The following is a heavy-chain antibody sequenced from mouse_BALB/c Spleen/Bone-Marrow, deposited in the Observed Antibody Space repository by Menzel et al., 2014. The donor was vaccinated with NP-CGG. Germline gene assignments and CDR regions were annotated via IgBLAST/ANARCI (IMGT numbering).Heavy chain of an antibody. CDR2: IHPNSGNT. Sequence: QVQLQQSGSVLVRPGASVKLSCKASGYTFTSSWMHWAKQRPGQGLEWIGEIHPNSGNTNYNEKFKGKATLTVDTSSSTACVDLSSLASEYSAVYFCARHHRYAYYFDYWGRGTTLTVSS. V-gene: IGHV1S130*01. CDR1: GYTFTSSW. CDR3: ARHHRYAYYFDY. J-gene: IGHJ2*01. D-gene: IGHD2-14*01.